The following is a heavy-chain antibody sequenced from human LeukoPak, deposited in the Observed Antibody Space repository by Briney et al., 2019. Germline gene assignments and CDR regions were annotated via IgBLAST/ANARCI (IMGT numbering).Heavy chain of an antibody. CDR1: GFTFSSYA. V-gene: IGHV3-23*01. J-gene: IGHJ4*02. Sequence: PGGSLRLSCAASGFTFSSYAMSWVRQAPGKGLEWASAISGGGSSTHYADSVKGRFTNSRDNSKNTLYLQMNSLRAEDTAVYYCAKAMYSSGWDDLDYWGQGTLVTVSS. D-gene: IGHD6-19*01. CDR2: ISGGGSST. CDR3: AKAMYSSGWDDLDY.